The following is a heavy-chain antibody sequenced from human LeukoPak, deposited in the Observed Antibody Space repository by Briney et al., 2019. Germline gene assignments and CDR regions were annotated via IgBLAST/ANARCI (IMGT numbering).Heavy chain of an antibody. D-gene: IGHD6-19*01. CDR1: GYTFTSYG. V-gene: IGHV1-18*01. Sequence: ASVKVSCKASGYTFTSYGISWVRQAPGQGLEWMGWISAYSGNTNYAQKLQGRVTMTTDTSTSTAYMELRSLRSDDTAVYYCARWSTLSSGWYVDYYYFDYWGQGTLVTVSS. CDR2: ISAYSGNT. CDR3: ARWSTLSSGWYVDYYYFDY. J-gene: IGHJ4*02.